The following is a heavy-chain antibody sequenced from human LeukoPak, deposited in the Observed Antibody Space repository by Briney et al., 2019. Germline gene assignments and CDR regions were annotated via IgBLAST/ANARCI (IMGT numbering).Heavy chain of an antibody. CDR3: VRDAGYSGMFDS. CDR1: GFIFSSYE. Sequence: GSLRLSCAASGFIFSSYEMNWVRQAPGKGLEWVAYIGSGISIFYADSVAGRFTISRDNVENSLYLQMNSLRAEDTAVYYCVRDAGYSGMFDSWGQGTLVTVSS. CDR2: IGSGISI. V-gene: IGHV3-48*03. D-gene: IGHD5-12*01. J-gene: IGHJ4*02.